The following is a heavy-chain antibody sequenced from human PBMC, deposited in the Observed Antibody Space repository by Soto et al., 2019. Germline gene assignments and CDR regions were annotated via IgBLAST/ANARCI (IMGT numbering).Heavy chain of an antibody. CDR2: ISAYNGNT. D-gene: IGHD1-26*01. CDR3: AREGSWREGYIGRLGYYYGMDV. CDR1: GYTFTSYG. Sequence: ASVKVSCKASGYTFTSYGISWVRQAPGQGLEWMGWISAYNGNTNYAQKLQGRVTMTTDTSTSTAYMELRGLRSDDTAVYYCAREGSWREGYIGRLGYYYGMDVWGQGTTVTVSS. V-gene: IGHV1-18*01. J-gene: IGHJ6*02.